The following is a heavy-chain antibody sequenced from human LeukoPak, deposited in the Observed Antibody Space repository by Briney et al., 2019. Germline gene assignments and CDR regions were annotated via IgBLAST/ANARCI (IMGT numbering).Heavy chain of an antibody. CDR3: ARGHQPFTYYYGSGSTFDY. Sequence: SETLSLTCTVSGGSISSYYWSWIRQPPGKGLEWIGYIYYSGSTNYNPSLKSRVTISVDTSKNQFSLKLSSVTAADTAVYYCARGHQPFTYYYGSGSTFDYWGQGTLVTVSS. CDR1: GGSISSYY. D-gene: IGHD3-10*01. J-gene: IGHJ4*02. CDR2: IYYSGST. V-gene: IGHV4-59*12.